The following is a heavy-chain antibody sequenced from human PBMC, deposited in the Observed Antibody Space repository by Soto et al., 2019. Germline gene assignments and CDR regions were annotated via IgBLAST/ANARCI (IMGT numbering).Heavy chain of an antibody. CDR1: GFTFSSYA. Sequence: GGSLRLSCAASGFTFSSYAMHWVRQAPGKGLEWVAVISYDGSNKYYADSVKGRFTISRDNSKNTLYLQMNSLRAEDTAVYYCARGTTVPRGAIQHWGQGTLVTVSS. CDR2: ISYDGSNK. D-gene: IGHD4-17*01. CDR3: ARGTTVPRGAIQH. V-gene: IGHV3-30-3*01. J-gene: IGHJ1*01.